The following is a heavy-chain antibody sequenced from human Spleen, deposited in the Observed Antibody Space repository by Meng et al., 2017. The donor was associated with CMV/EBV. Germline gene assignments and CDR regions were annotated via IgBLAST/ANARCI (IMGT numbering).Heavy chain of an antibody. V-gene: IGHV4-39*07. J-gene: IGHJ4*02. Sequence: ESLKISCTVSGDSISSSTFYWGWIRQPPGKRLEWIGSIHYSGYTYHNPSLQSRLTVSLDTSKNQFSLRLTSVTAADTAVYYCAREIYGGNLPYWGQGTLVTVSS. D-gene: IGHD4-23*01. CDR2: IHYSGYT. CDR1: GDSISSSTFY. CDR3: AREIYGGNLPY.